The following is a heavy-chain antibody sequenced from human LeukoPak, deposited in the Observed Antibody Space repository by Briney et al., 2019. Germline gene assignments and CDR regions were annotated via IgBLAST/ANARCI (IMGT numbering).Heavy chain of an antibody. CDR1: GYTFTSYV. CDR3: ARDGHRRYYYESSDYRFDY. D-gene: IGHD3-22*01. CDR2: ISGYNGNA. J-gene: IGHJ4*02. V-gene: IGHV1-18*01. Sequence: ASVKVSCKASGYTFTSYVLSWGRQAPGQGLEGRGWISGYNGNANYAQKFQGRVTMTTDTSTSTAYMELRSLRSDDTAVYYCARDGHRRYYYESSDYRFDYWCQGTLVTVSS.